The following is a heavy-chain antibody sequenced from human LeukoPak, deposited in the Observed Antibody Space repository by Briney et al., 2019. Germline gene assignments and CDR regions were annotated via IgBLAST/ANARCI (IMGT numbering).Heavy chain of an antibody. CDR1: GASVSGKF. V-gene: IGHV4-59*02. CDR3: VGGGDWLPEY. J-gene: IGHJ4*01. D-gene: IGHD3/OR15-3a*01. Sequence: PSETLSLTCTVSGASVSGKFWSWLRHSPGNGLEWIGLIYYSGSTKFNPSLKSRVAMSVDPSNNQFSLSLNSVTTTDTAVYFCVGGGDWLPEYWGRGTRVIVSS. CDR2: IYYSGST.